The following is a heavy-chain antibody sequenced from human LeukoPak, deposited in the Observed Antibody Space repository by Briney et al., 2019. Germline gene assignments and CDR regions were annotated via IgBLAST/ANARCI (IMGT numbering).Heavy chain of an antibody. Sequence: ASVKVSCKASGYTFTSYYMHWVRQAPGQGLEWMGIINPSGGSTSYAQKFQGRVTMIRDTSTSTVYMELSSLRSEDTAVYYCARTLNSIKHPYSPSGYWGQGTLVTVSA. V-gene: IGHV1-46*01. J-gene: IGHJ4*02. CDR3: ARTLNSIKHPYSPSGY. CDR1: GYTFTSYY. CDR2: INPSGGST. D-gene: IGHD5-12*01.